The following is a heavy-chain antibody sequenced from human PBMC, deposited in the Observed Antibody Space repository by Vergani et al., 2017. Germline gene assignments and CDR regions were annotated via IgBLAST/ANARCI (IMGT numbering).Heavy chain of an antibody. J-gene: IGHJ4*02. CDR1: GFTVTNYA. Sequence: QVQLVESGGGLVKPGRSLRLSCVMSGFTVTNYAIFWVRQAPGKGLEWVSVIWHDGGNKHFADSVKGRFTISRDNPKNTLYLQMNSLRAEDTAVFYCWFYGSGSYTFDYWGQGTLVTVSS. CDR2: IWHDGGNK. CDR3: WFYGSGSYTFDY. V-gene: IGHV3-33*01. D-gene: IGHD3-10*01.